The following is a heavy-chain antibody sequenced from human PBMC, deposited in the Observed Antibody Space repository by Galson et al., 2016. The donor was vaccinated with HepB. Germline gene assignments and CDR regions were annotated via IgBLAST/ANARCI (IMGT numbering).Heavy chain of an antibody. V-gene: IGHV3-30*18. Sequence: GKGLEWVAVLSFDGINKYYADSVKGRFTISRDNSKNTVYLQMNSLRAEDTAVYYCAKDAYTWRWLLSFFPDYWGQGTLVTVSS. CDR3: AKDAYTWRWLLSFFPDY. J-gene: IGHJ4*02. D-gene: IGHD5-24*01. CDR2: LSFDGINK.